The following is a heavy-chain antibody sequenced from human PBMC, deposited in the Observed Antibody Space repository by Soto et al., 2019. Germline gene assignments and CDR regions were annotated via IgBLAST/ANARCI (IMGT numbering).Heavy chain of an antibody. CDR1: GGTFSSYA. V-gene: IGHV1-69*13. CDR3: ARDLQRLYYFDY. CDR2: INAIFGNT. J-gene: IGHJ4*02. Sequence: SVKVSCKASGGTFSSYAISWVRQAPGQGLEWMGWINAIFGNTKYAQKFQGRVTITADASASTAYMELSSLRSEDTAVYYCARDLQRLYYFDYWGQGTLVTVSS.